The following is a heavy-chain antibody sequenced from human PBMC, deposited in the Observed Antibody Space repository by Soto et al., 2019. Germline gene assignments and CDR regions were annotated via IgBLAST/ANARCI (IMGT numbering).Heavy chain of an antibody. D-gene: IGHD2-8*01. J-gene: IGHJ6*02. V-gene: IGHV1-2*04. CDR1: GYSFTDYH. CDR2: INPKSGGT. Sequence: QVQLVQSGAEVKMPGASVKVSCKASGYSFTDYHIHWVRQAPGQGLESLGRINPKSGGTSTAQKFQGWVTMTTDTSISTASMELTRLTSDDTAIYYCARGDSTDCSNGVCSFFYNHDMDVWGQGTTVTVSS. CDR3: ARGDSTDCSNGVCSFFYNHDMDV.